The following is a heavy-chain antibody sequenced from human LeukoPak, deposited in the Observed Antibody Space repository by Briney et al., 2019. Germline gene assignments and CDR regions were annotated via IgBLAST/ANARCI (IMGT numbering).Heavy chain of an antibody. CDR1: RFTYSDYY. D-gene: IGHD6-13*01. J-gene: IGHJ4*02. CDR2: ISSSGSST. V-gene: IGHV3-11*04. CDR3: AREIAAAGTDY. Sequence: PGGSLRLSRAASRFTYSDYYMSWIRKAPGKGAEWVSYISSSGSSTYYADSVQRRLTISSDNAKNSLYLQMNSLRSEDTAVYYCAREIAAAGTDYWGQGTLVTVSS.